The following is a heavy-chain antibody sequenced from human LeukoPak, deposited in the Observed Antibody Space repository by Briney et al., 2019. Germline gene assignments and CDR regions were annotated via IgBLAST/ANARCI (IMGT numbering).Heavy chain of an antibody. V-gene: IGHV3-48*03. D-gene: IGHD3-10*02. CDR1: GFTFGSYE. CDR3: AELGITMIGGV. J-gene: IGHJ6*04. Sequence: GGSLRLSCAASGFTFGSYEMNWVRQTPGKGLEWVSYISSSGSTIYYADSVKGRFTISRDNAKNSLYLQMNSLRAEDTAVYYCAELGITMIGGVWGKGTTVTISS. CDR2: ISSSGSTI.